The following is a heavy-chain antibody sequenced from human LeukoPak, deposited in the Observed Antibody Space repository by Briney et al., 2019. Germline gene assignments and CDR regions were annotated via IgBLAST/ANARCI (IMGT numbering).Heavy chain of an antibody. V-gene: IGHV4-4*02. Sequence: PSGTLSLTCAVSGGSISSDNWWSWVRQSPGNGLQWIGEIYRSGNTNYNLSLKSRVSMSVDRSKNHLSLKMLSVTAADTAVYYCARLRVLVGATRLYYFDSWGQGTLVTVSS. CDR3: ARLRVLVGATRLYYFDS. CDR1: GGSISSDNW. J-gene: IGHJ4*02. D-gene: IGHD1-26*01. CDR2: IYRSGNT.